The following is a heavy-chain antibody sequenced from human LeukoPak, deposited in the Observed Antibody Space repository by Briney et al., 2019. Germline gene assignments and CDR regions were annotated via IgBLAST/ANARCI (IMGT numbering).Heavy chain of an antibody. D-gene: IGHD6-13*01. CDR3: AKDIGVGYSSSWYYDY. CDR2: ISWNSGSI. J-gene: IGHJ4*02. CDR1: GFTFDDYA. V-gene: IGHV3-9*01. Sequence: GGSLRLSCAASGFTFDDYAMHWVRQAPGKGLEWVSGISWNSGSIGYADSVKGRFTISRDNAKNSLYLQMNSLRAEDTALYYCAKDIGVGYSSSWYYDYWGQGTLVTVSS.